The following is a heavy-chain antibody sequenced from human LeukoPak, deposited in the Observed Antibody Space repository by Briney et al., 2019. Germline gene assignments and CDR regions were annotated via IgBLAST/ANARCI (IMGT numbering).Heavy chain of an antibody. CDR3: AREPKQLRYFQH. D-gene: IGHD6-13*01. CDR2: ISSSSSYI. J-gene: IGHJ1*01. CDR1: GFTFSSYS. V-gene: IGHV3-21*01. Sequence: GGSLRLSCAASGFTFSSYSMNWVRQAPGKGLEWVSSISSSSSYIYYADSVKGRFTISRDNAKNSLYLQMNSLRAEDTAVYYCAREPKQLRYFQHWGQGTLVTVSS.